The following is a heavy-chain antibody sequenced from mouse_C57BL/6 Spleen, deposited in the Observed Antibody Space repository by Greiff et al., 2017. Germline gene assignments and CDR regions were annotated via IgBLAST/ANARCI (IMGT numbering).Heavy chain of an antibody. V-gene: IGHV1-64*01. Sequence: QVQLKQPGAELVKPGASVKLSCKASGYTFTSYWMHWVKQRPGQGLEWIGMIHPNSGSTNYNEKFKSKATLTVDKSSSTAYMQLSSLTSEDSAVYYCARSATVVDYFDYWGQGTTLTVSS. CDR3: ARSATVVDYFDY. CDR1: GYTFTSYW. J-gene: IGHJ2*01. CDR2: IHPNSGST. D-gene: IGHD1-1*01.